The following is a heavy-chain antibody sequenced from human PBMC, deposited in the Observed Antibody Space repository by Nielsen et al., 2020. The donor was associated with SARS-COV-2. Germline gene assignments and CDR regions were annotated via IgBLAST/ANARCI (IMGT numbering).Heavy chain of an antibody. CDR2: IYYSWST. CDR1: GGSISSYY. D-gene: IGHD6-13*01. V-gene: IGHV4-59*01. J-gene: IGHJ5*02. Sequence: SETLSLTCTVSGGSISSYYWSWIRQPPGKGLEWIGYIYYSWSTNYNPSLKSRVTISVDTSKNQFSLKPSSVTAADTAVYYCAREGGYSSTWGQGTLVTVSS. CDR3: AREGGYSST.